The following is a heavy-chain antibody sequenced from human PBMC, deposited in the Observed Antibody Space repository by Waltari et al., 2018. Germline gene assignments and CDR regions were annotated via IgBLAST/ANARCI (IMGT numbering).Heavy chain of an antibody. J-gene: IGHJ4*02. D-gene: IGHD3-22*01. CDR2: INPKNGDT. CDR3: LRDSSGSHFDY. V-gene: IGHV1-2*06. CDR1: GNTFTGYA. Sequence: LLQSGAPVTKLWALLYVSCKASGNTFTGYAILWVRQAPGQGLEWMGRINPKNGDTHYAQKFQGRVAMTTDTSTNTAFMELHSLRSDDTAVYYCLRDSSGSHFDYWGQGTLVTVSS.